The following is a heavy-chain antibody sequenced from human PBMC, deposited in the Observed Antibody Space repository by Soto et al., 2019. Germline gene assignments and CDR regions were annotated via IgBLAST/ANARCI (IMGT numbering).Heavy chain of an antibody. CDR2: ISSSSSHT. D-gene: IGHD3-22*01. CDR3: AKDPFDSSGYYPDY. V-gene: IGHV3-11*05. Sequence: GGSLRLSCAASGFPFSDYYMSWVRQAPGKGLEWVSYISSSSSHTNYADSVKGRFTISRDNAKNSLFLQMNSLRAEDTSVYYCAKDPFDSSGYYPDYWGPGTLVTVSS. CDR1: GFPFSDYY. J-gene: IGHJ4*02.